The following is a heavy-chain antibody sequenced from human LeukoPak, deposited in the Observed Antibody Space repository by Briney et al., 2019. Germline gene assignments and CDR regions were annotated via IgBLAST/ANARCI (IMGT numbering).Heavy chain of an antibody. Sequence: SETLSLTCTVSGGSISSYYWSWIRQPPGKGLEWIGYIYYSGSTYYNPSLKSRVTISVDTSKNQFSLKLSSVTAADTAVYYCARASEAAGTDYWGQGTLVTVSS. J-gene: IGHJ4*02. CDR2: IYYSGST. V-gene: IGHV4-59*12. CDR3: ARASEAAGTDY. D-gene: IGHD6-13*01. CDR1: GGSISSYY.